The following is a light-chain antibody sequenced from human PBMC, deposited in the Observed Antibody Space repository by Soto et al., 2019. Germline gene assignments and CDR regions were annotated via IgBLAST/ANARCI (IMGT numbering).Light chain of an antibody. CDR2: YDD. V-gene: IGLV1-36*01. Sequence: QSVLTQPPSVSAAPGQRVTIYCSGSNSNIGNNAVNWYQQLPGKAPKLLIHYDDRVPSGVSDRFSGSKSGTSASLAISALQSEDEADYYCAAWDDSLNGPVFGGGTKVTV. CDR3: AAWDDSLNGPV. J-gene: IGLJ3*02. CDR1: NSNIGNNA.